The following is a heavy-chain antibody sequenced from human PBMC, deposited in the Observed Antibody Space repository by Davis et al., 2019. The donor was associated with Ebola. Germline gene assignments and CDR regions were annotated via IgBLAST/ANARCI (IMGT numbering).Heavy chain of an antibody. Sequence: SETLSLTCTVSGGSISSSSYYWGWIRQPPGKGLEWIGSIYYSWSTYYNPSLKSRVTISVDTSKNQFSLKLSSVTAADTAVYYCARSRLRVSYGVGYWGQGTLVTVSS. CDR3: ARSRLRVSYGVGY. CDR1: GGSISSSSYY. J-gene: IGHJ4*02. D-gene: IGHD5-18*01. V-gene: IGHV4-39*01. CDR2: IYYSWST.